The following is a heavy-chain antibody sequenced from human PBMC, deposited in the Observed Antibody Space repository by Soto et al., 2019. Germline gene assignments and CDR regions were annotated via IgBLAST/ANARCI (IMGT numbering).Heavy chain of an antibody. CDR3: AREADMAVHLGWFGP. D-gene: IGHD2-15*01. J-gene: IGHJ5*02. Sequence: GGSLRLSCAASGFTFSSYGMHWVRQAPGKGLEWVAVIWYDGSNKYYADSVKGRFTISRDNSKNTLYLQMNSLRAEGTAVYYCAREADMAVHLGWFGPCGQGSLVTVS. V-gene: IGHV3-33*01. CDR1: GFTFSSYG. CDR2: IWYDGSNK.